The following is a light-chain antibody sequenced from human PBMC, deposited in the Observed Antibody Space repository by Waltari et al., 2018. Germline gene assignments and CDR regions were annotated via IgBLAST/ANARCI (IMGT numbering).Light chain of an antibody. CDR3: MQTLQTPYT. J-gene: IGKJ2*01. CDR2: LGS. V-gene: IGKV2-28*01. CDR1: QSLLDSDGYTH. Sequence: KVMTQTPLPLPVTPGEPASISCRSSQSLLDSDGYTHLHWYLQKPGQSPQLLIYLGSNRASGVPDRFSGSGSGTDFTLKINRVEADDVGVYYCMQTLQTPYTFGQGTKVEIQ.